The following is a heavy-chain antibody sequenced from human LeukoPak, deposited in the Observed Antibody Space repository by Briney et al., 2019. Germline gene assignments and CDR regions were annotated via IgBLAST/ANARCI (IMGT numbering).Heavy chain of an antibody. Sequence: SETLSLTCTVSGYSISSGYYWGWIRQPPGKGLEWIGSIYHSGSTYYNPSLKSRVTISVDTSKNQFSLKLSSVTAADTAVYYCARENVVTMVRGVIITGYLSPRGHFDYWGQGTLVTVSS. CDR1: GYSISSGYY. CDR3: ARENVVTMVRGVIITGYLSPRGHFDY. J-gene: IGHJ4*02. V-gene: IGHV4-38-2*02. CDR2: IYHSGST. D-gene: IGHD3-10*01.